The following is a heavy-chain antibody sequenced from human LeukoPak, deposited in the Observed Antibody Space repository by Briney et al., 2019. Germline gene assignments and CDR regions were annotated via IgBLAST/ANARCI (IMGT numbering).Heavy chain of an antibody. D-gene: IGHD1-26*01. Sequence: GGSLRLSCAASGFTFSAHAMHWVRQPTGKGLEWVSAIGTGGDTFYPGSVKGRFTISRENVKNSLYLQMNSLRAEDTAVYYCTRQMTPHGNFDYWGQGTLVTVSS. J-gene: IGHJ4*02. CDR3: TRQMTPHGNFDY. V-gene: IGHV3-13*01. CDR2: IGTGGDT. CDR1: GFTFSAHA.